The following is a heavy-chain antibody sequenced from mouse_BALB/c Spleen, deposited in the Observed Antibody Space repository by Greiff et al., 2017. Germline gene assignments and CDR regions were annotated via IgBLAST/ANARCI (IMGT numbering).Heavy chain of an antibody. J-gene: IGHJ4*01. CDR2: ISSGSSTI. Sequence: EVKLVESGGGLVQPGGSRKLSCAASGFTFSSFGMHWVRQAPEKGLEWVAYISSGSSTIYYADTVKGRFTISGDNPKNTLFLQMTSLRSEGTAMYYCARPDGYYAYAMDYWGQGTSVTVSS. CDR1: GFTFSSFG. CDR3: ARPDGYYAYAMDY. D-gene: IGHD2-3*01. V-gene: IGHV5-17*02.